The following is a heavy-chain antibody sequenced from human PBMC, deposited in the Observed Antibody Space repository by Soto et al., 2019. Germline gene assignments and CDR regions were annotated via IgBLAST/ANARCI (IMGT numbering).Heavy chain of an antibody. D-gene: IGHD3-9*01. Sequence: ASVKVSCKASGYTFTSYGISWVRQAPGQGLEWMGWISAYNGNTNYAQKLQGRVTMTTDTSTSTAYMELRSLRSDDTAVYYCARGDYDILTGYYPPYYYGMDVWGQGTTVTVSS. CDR3: ARGDYDILTGYYPPYYYGMDV. CDR2: ISAYNGNT. CDR1: GYTFTSYG. J-gene: IGHJ6*02. V-gene: IGHV1-18*01.